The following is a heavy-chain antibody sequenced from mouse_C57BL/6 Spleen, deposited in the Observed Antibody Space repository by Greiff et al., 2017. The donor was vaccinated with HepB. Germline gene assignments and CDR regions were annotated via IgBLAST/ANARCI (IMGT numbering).Heavy chain of an antibody. J-gene: IGHJ3*01. Sequence: QVQLQQPGAELVKPGASVKLSCKASGYTFTSYWMHWVKQRPGQGLEWIGYINPSSGYTKYNQKFKDKATLTADKSSSTAYMQLSSLTYEDSAVYYCARDYSNYPWFAYWGQGTLVTVSA. V-gene: IGHV1-7*01. CDR2: INPSSGYT. D-gene: IGHD2-5*01. CDR3: ARDYSNYPWFAY. CDR1: GYTFTSYW.